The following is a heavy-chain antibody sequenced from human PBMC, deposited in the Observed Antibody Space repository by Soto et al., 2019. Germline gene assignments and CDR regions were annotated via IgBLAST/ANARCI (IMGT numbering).Heavy chain of an antibody. CDR1: GGSISSGGYY. V-gene: IGHV4-31*03. Sequence: PSETLSLTCTVSGGSISSGGYYWIWIRQHPGKGLEWIGYIYYSGSTYYNPSLKSRVTISVDTSKNQFSLKLSSVTAADTAVYYCARDRNYYGMDVWGQGTTVTVSS. J-gene: IGHJ6*02. CDR2: IYYSGST. CDR3: ARDRNYYGMDV.